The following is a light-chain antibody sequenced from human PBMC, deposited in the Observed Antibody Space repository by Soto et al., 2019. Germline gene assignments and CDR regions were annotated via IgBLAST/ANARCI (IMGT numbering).Light chain of an antibody. V-gene: IGLV1-44*01. CDR1: SSNIGSNT. Sequence: QSVLTQPPSASGTPGQRVTISCSGSSSNIGSNTVNWYQQLPGTAPKLLIYSNNQRPSGVPDRFSGSKSGTSASLAISGLQSEDEADYYCAAWDDSLNGPGYVFXTGTKLTVL. CDR3: AAWDDSLNGPGYV. J-gene: IGLJ1*01. CDR2: SNN.